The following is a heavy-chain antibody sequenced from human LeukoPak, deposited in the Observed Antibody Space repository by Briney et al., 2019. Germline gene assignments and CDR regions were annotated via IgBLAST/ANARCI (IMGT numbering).Heavy chain of an antibody. CDR3: ASAYSYSSSWSDY. CDR1: GFTFDDYA. V-gene: IGHV3-9*01. Sequence: GGSLRLSCAASGFTFDDYAMHWVRQAPGKGLEWVSGISWNSGSIGYADSVKGRFTISRDNAKNSLYPQMNSLRAEDTALYYCASAYSYSSSWSDYWGQGTLVTVSS. CDR2: ISWNSGSI. D-gene: IGHD6-13*01. J-gene: IGHJ4*02.